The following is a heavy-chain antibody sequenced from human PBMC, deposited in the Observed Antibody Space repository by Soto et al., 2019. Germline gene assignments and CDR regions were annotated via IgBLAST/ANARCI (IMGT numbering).Heavy chain of an antibody. Sequence: SETLSLTCAVYGGSFSGYYWSWIRQPPGKGLEWIGEINHSGSTNYNPSLKSRVTISVDTSKNQFSLKLSSVTAADTAVYYCARGITMVRGGNNWFDPWGQGTLVTVSS. CDR2: INHSGST. CDR3: ARGITMVRGGNNWFDP. D-gene: IGHD3-10*01. CDR1: GGSFSGYY. V-gene: IGHV4-34*01. J-gene: IGHJ5*02.